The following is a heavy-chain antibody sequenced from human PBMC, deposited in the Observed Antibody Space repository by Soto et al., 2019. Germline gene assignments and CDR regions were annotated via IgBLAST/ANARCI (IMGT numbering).Heavy chain of an antibody. J-gene: IGHJ5*02. CDR1: GFTLSSYA. D-gene: IGHD2-2*01. Sequence: GRSLRLSCAVSGFTLSSYAMHWVVQAPGKRLEWVAVISYDGSNKYYADSVKGRFTISRVNSKNSLYLQMNSLRAEDTAVYYCAREYCSSTSCLNWFDPWGQGTLVTVSS. V-gene: IGHV3-30-3*01. CDR3: AREYCSSTSCLNWFDP. CDR2: ISYDGSNK.